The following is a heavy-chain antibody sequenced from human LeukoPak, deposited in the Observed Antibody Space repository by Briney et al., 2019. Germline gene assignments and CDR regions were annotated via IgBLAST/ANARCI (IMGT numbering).Heavy chain of an antibody. CDR2: ISYDGSNI. Sequence: GGSLRLSCAASGFTSSSYAMHWVRQAPGKGLEWVAVISYDGSNIYYADSVKGRFTISRDNSKNTLYLQMNSLRAEDTAVYFCATEKDLLLDSWGQGTPVTVSS. V-gene: IGHV3-30*04. CDR1: GFTSSSYA. J-gene: IGHJ5*01. CDR3: ATEKDLLLDS. D-gene: IGHD1-26*01.